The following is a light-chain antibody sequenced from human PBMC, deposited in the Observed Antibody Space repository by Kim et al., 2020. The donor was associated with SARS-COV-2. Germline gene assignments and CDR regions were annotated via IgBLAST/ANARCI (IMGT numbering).Light chain of an antibody. V-gene: IGKV1-5*03. Sequence: DIQMTQSPSTLSASVGDRVTITCRASQSISYWLAWYQQKPGKAPKLLIYKASSLGSGVPSRFSGSGSGTEFTLTIYTLQPDDFATYYCQQYKTYPYTFGQGTKLEI. CDR3: QQYKTYPYT. J-gene: IGKJ2*01. CDR1: QSISYW. CDR2: KAS.